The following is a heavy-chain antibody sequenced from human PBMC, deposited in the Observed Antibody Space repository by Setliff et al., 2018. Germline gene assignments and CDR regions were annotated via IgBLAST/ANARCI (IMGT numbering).Heavy chain of an antibody. V-gene: IGHV1-18*01. CDR2: ISAYDGYI. CDR3: ARDRKEIVVKPPAASLDY. D-gene: IGHD2-2*01. J-gene: IGHJ4*02. CDR1: GYAFGSSG. Sequence: ASVKVSCKASGYAFGSSGISWVRQAPGQGLEWMGWISAYDGYIVYAQKFQGRITMTTDTSTTTAYMEVRSLRSDDTAVYYCARDRKEIVVKPPAASLDYWGQGTQVTVSS.